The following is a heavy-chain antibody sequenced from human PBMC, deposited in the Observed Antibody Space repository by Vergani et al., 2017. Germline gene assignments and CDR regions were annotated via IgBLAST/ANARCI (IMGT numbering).Heavy chain of an antibody. CDR2: IIPVLGKT. V-gene: IGHV1-69*08. Sequence: VRRVQSGPEVRRPGSSLKFSSRAPGATSRGKPISWWRRVPGQGLEWMGRIIPVLGKTKYAQDFQGRLTITADTSTSTAYMELTSLRSQDTTVYYCARDPRGYGGDPEDYYYGMDVWGQGTTVTVSS. D-gene: IGHD2-21*02. CDR3: ARDPRGYGGDPEDYYYGMDV. J-gene: IGHJ6*02. CDR1: GATSRGKP.